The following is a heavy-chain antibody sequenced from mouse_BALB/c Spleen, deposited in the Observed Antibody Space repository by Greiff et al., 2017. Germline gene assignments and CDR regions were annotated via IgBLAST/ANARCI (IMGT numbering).Heavy chain of an antibody. D-gene: IGHD2-3*01. V-gene: IGHV1S126*01. CDR3: ARSGSYDGFAY. CDR2: IDPSDSET. J-gene: IGHJ3*01. CDR1: GYSFTSYW. Sequence: QVQLQQSGPQLVRPGASVKISCKASGYSFTSYWMHWVKQRPGQGLEWIGMIDPSDSETRLNQKFKDKATLTVDKSSSTAYMQLSSPTSEDSAVYYCARSGSYDGFAYWGQGTLVTVSA.